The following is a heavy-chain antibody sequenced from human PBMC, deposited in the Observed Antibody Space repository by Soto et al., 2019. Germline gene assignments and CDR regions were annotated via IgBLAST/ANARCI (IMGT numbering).Heavy chain of an antibody. V-gene: IGHV5-51*01. J-gene: IGHJ4*02. CDR2: IYPGDSET. CDR3: VSTINGYFEY. Sequence: PGESLKISCKGSGHSFVTHWIGWVRQMPGKGREWMGIIYPGDSETKYSPSFQGQVTISAGESISTAYLQWSSLKASDTALYYCVSTINGYFEYWGQGTLVTVSS. CDR1: GHSFVTHW. D-gene: IGHD3-9*01.